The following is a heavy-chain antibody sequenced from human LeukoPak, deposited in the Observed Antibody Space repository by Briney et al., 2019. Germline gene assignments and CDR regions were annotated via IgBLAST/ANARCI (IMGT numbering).Heavy chain of an antibody. CDR3: AKGDYYDFDY. Sequence: GGSLRLSCAASGFTFSNFGMNWVRQAPGKGLEWVSIITSGVGTTYYADSVKGRFTVSRDNSKSTLYLQMNSLRAEDTAVYYCAKGDYYDFDYWGQGTLVTVSS. J-gene: IGHJ4*02. CDR1: GFTFSNFG. V-gene: IGHV3-23*01. D-gene: IGHD3-10*01. CDR2: ITSGVGTT.